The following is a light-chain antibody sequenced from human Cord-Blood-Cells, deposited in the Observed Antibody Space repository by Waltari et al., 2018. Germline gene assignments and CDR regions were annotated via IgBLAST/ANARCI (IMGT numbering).Light chain of an antibody. J-gene: IGLJ3*02. CDR3: CSYAGSSTWV. CDR2: DVS. CDR1: SSDVGGYNY. V-gene: IGLV2-23*02. Sequence: QSALTQPASVSGSPGQSITISCTGTSSDVGGYNYISWYQQHPGKAPKLMIYDVSKRPSGVSNRFSGSKSGNTASLTISGLQAEDEADYYCCSYAGSSTWVFGGWTKLTVL.